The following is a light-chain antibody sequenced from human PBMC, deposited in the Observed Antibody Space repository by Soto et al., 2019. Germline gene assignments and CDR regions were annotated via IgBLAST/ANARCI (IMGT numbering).Light chain of an antibody. CDR2: DAS. J-gene: IGKJ4*01. CDR3: QQRRAWPPGT. V-gene: IGKV3-11*01. Sequence: ESVLTQSRATLSLSPGERATLSCRASQGGGSYLAWYQQKPGQAPGLLIYDASLRAADVPARFSGSGSGTDFTLPISSLEPEDFAVYYCQQRRAWPPGTVGGGTTVDIK. CDR1: QGGGSY.